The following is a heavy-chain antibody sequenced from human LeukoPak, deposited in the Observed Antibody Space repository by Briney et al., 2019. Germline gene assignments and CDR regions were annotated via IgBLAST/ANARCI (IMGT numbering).Heavy chain of an antibody. J-gene: IGHJ4*02. D-gene: IGHD2-2*02. CDR2: ISNGNSYI. CDR3: ARENTFEGLVDY. CDR1: GLTFSSYT. Sequence: PGGPLRLSCAASGLTFSSYTMNWFRQAPGQGLEWVSSISNGNSYIYYADSLKGRFPISRDNAKSSLYLQMNSLRPEDTAVYYCARENTFEGLVDYWGQGTLVTVSS. V-gene: IGHV3-21*01.